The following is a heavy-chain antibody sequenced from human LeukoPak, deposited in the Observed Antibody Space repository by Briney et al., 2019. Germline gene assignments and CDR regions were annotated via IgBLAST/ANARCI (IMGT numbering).Heavy chain of an antibody. D-gene: IGHD3-3*01. CDR3: ARVERVAAIDY. Sequence: PSETLSLTCTVSGGSISSSSYYWGWIRQPPGKGLEWIGSIYYSGSTYYNPSLKSRVTISVDTSKNQFSLRLSSVTAADTAVYYCARVERVAAIDYWGQGTLVTVSS. J-gene: IGHJ4*02. CDR1: GGSISSSSYY. V-gene: IGHV4-39*07. CDR2: IYYSGST.